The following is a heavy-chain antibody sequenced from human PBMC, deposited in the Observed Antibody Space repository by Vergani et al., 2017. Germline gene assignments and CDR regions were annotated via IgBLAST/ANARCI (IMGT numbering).Heavy chain of an antibody. CDR1: GFRFSSYG. J-gene: IGHJ6*03. CDR3: AKDLGGCNSISCSYYMNV. V-gene: IGHV3-33*06. CDR2: IWYDGSNK. D-gene: IGHD2/OR15-2a*01. Sequence: QVQLVESGGGVVQPGRSLRLSCAASGFRFSSYGMNWVRQAPGKGLEWVAVIWYDGSNKYYADSVKGRFTISRDNSQNTVNLQMNSLRVDDTAVYCCAKDLGGCNSISCSYYMNVWGKGTTVTV.